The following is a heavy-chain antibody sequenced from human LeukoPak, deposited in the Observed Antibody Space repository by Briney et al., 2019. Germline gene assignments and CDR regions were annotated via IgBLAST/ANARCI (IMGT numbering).Heavy chain of an antibody. CDR2: ISSSSSYT. D-gene: IGHD5-12*01. CDR3: ARLSGYDCPFPDY. V-gene: IGHV3-11*06. J-gene: IGHJ4*02. CDR1: GFTFSDYY. Sequence: PGGSLRLSCAASGFTFSDYYMSWIRQAPGKGLEWVSYISSSSSYTNYADSVKGRFTISRDNAKNSLYLQMNSLRAEDTAVYYCARLSGYDCPFPDYWGQGTLVTVSS.